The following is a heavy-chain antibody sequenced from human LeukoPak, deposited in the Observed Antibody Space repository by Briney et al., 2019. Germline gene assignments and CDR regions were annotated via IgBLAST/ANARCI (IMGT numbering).Heavy chain of an antibody. CDR3: ARDVTMVRGPWE. Sequence: GASVTVSCKASGYTFTGYYMHWVRQAPGQGVAWMGWINPNSGGTNYAQKFQGRVTMTRDTSISTAYMELSRLRSDDTAVYYCARDVTMVRGPWEWGQGTLVTVSS. D-gene: IGHD3-10*01. CDR2: INPNSGGT. V-gene: IGHV1-2*02. J-gene: IGHJ4*02. CDR1: GYTFTGYY.